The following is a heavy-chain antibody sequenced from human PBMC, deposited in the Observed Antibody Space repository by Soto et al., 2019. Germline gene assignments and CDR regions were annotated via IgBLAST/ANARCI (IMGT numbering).Heavy chain of an antibody. CDR1: GFTFSSYS. V-gene: IGHV3-21*01. Sequence: GGSLRLSCAASGFTFSSYSMNWVRRAPGKGLEWVSSISSSSSYIYYADSVKGRFTISRDNAKNSLYLKMNSLRAEDTAVYYCARDRVRSSTDWFDPWGQGTLVTVSS. J-gene: IGHJ5*02. D-gene: IGHD2-2*01. CDR3: ARDRVRSSTDWFDP. CDR2: ISSSSSYI.